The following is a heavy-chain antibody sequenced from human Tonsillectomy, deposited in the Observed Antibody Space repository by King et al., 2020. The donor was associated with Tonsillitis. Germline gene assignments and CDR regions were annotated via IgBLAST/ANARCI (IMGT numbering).Heavy chain of an antibody. Sequence: VQPVESGGGVVQPGRSLRLACAASGFTFSSYAMHWVRQAPGKGLEWVSVISEDGDNKHYADSVKGRLTISRDSSNNTLYLQMNSLRTEDTAVYYCARGGDYWGQGTLVTVSS. CDR2: ISEDGDNK. V-gene: IGHV3-30*01. J-gene: IGHJ4*02. CDR3: ARGGDY. D-gene: IGHD1-26*01. CDR1: GFTFSSYA.